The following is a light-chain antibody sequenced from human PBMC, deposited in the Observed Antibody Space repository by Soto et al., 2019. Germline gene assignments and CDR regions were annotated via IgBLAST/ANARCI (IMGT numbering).Light chain of an antibody. J-gene: IGKJ4*01. CDR2: AAS. V-gene: IGKV3-11*01. Sequence: EIVLTQSPATLSLSPGERATISCRASQSVSSSLAWYQQKPGQAPRLLIYAASNRATGIQARFSGSGSGTDFTLTISSLEPEDFAVYYCQQRSNWITFGGGTKVEIK. CDR3: QQRSNWIT. CDR1: QSVSSS.